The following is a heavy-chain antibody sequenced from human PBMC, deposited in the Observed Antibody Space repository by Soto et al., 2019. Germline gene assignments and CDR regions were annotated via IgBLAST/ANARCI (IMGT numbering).Heavy chain of an antibody. V-gene: IGHV3-30*18. Sequence: PGGSLRLSCAASGFTFSSYGMHWVRQAPGKGLEWVAVISYDGSNKYYADSVKGRFTISRDNSKNTLYLQMNSLRAEDTAVYYCAKETYSGSYSYYYYGMDVWGQGTTVTVSS. CDR1: GFTFSSYG. CDR2: ISYDGSNK. D-gene: IGHD1-26*01. CDR3: AKETYSGSYSYYYYGMDV. J-gene: IGHJ6*02.